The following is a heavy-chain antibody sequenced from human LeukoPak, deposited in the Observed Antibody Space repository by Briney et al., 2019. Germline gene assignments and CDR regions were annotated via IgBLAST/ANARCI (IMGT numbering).Heavy chain of an antibody. Sequence: PGGSLRLSCAASGYTFSSYSMNWVRQAPGKWLEWVSYISTTTYTIYYADSVKGRFTISRDNAKNSLYLQMNSLRAEDTGVYYCAREYSLYDSSGYGLWGQGTLVTVSS. CDR1: GYTFSSYS. CDR2: ISTTTYTI. J-gene: IGHJ4*02. CDR3: AREYSLYDSSGYGL. D-gene: IGHD3-22*01. V-gene: IGHV3-48*01.